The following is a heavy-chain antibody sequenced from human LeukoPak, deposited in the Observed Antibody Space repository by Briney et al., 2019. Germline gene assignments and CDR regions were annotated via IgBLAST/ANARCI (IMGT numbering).Heavy chain of an antibody. D-gene: IGHD4-23*01. Sequence: PGGSLRLSCVASGFSFSDAWMSCVRQAPGKGLEWVGRIKSKGSGGTTDYGAPVKGRFTISRDDSKNMVYLQMYSLKPEDTAVYYCVWMTTVVTHSFWGQGTLVTVSS. J-gene: IGHJ4*02. V-gene: IGHV3-15*01. CDR3: VWMTTVVTHSF. CDR2: IKSKGSGGTT. CDR1: GFSFSDAW.